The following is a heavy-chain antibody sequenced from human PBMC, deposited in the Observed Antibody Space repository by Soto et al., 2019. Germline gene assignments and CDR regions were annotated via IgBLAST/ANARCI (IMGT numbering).Heavy chain of an antibody. Sequence: SETLSLTCAVYGGSFSGYYWSWIRQPPGKGLEWIGEINHSGSTNYNPSLKSRVTISVDTSKNQFSLKLSSVTAADTAVYYCAGTYYYDSSGRRAYYGMDVWGQGTTVNVSS. CDR3: AGTYYYDSSGRRAYYGMDV. J-gene: IGHJ6*02. CDR1: GGSFSGYY. D-gene: IGHD3-22*01. CDR2: INHSGST. V-gene: IGHV4-34*01.